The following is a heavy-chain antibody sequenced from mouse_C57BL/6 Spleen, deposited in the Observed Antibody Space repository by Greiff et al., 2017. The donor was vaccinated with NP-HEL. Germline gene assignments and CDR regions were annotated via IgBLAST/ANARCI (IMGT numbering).Heavy chain of an antibody. CDR3: ARRAGSSPYYFDY. CDR2: IYPGSGNT. CDR1: GYTFTDYY. J-gene: IGHJ2*01. V-gene: IGHV1-76*01. D-gene: IGHD1-1*01. Sequence: QVQLQQSGAELVRPGASVKLSCKASGYTFTDYYINWVKQRPGQGLEWIARIYPGSGNTYYNEKFKGKATLTAEKSSSTAYMQLSSLTSEDSAVYFCARRAGSSPYYFDYWGQGTTLTVSS.